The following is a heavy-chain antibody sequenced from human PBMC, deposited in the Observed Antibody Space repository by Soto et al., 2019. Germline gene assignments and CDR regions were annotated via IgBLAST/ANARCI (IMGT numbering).Heavy chain of an antibody. J-gene: IGHJ4*02. CDR2: IYWDDDK. CDR1: GFSLTTSGVG. CDR3: AHRVLRTVFGLVTTTAIYFDF. V-gene: IGHV2-5*02. Sequence: QITLNESGPTVVRPTETLTLTCRFSGFSLTTSGVGVGWVRQSPGKAPEWLALIYWDDDKRYSESLKSRLTINKDTSKNQVVLTVANLDTTDTATYYCAHRVLRTVFGLVTTTAIYFDFWGQGTPVAVSS. D-gene: IGHD3-3*01.